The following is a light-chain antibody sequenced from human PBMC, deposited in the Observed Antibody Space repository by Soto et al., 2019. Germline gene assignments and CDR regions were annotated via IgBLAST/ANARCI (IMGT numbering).Light chain of an antibody. Sequence: QSVLTQPASVSGSPGQSITISCTGTRTDVGGYNFVSWYQQHPGKATKLIIYEVSNRPSGVSNRFSGSTSDNTASLTISGLQAEDEADYYCCSYVSSKTYVFGTGTKVTVL. CDR2: EVS. CDR3: CSYVSSKTYV. CDR1: RTDVGGYNF. V-gene: IGLV2-14*01. J-gene: IGLJ1*01.